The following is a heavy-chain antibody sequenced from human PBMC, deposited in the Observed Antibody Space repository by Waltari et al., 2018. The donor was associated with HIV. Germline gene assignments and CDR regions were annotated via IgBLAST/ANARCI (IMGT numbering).Heavy chain of an antibody. Sequence: QVRLGHYGAEVKKPGASVKVYCKASGFSFTRFGCSWVRQAPGQGLEWMGWIHTYTGNTDSAENFQGRVTMTRDTFTNTIYMELRTLKSDDSAIYFCVRDLSPMGKSGWYDSWGQGTVVTVSS. D-gene: IGHD6-19*01. V-gene: IGHV1-18*04. CDR2: IHTYTGNT. CDR3: VRDLSPMGKSGWYDS. CDR1: GFSFTRFG. J-gene: IGHJ1*01.